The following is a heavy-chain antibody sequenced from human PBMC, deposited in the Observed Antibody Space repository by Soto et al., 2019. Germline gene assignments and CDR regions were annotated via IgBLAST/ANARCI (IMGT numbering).Heavy chain of an antibody. D-gene: IGHD3-22*01. CDR3: ARDREYTLVVVVITLAPDY. CDR1: GFTFSSYA. V-gene: IGHV3-30-3*01. Sequence: PGGSLRLSCAASGFTFSSYAMHWVRQAPGKGLEWVAVISYDGSNKYYADSVKGRFTISRDNSKNTLYLQMNSLRAEDTAVYYCARDREYTLVVVVITLAPDYWGQGTLVTVSS. J-gene: IGHJ4*02. CDR2: ISYDGSNK.